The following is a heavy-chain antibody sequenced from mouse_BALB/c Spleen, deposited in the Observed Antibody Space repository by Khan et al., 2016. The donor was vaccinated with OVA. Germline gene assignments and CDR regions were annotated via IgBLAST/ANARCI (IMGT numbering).Heavy chain of an antibody. Sequence: EVKLLESGPGLVKPSQSLSLTCTVTGYSITSDYAWNWIRQFPGNKLEWMGYISYSGNTNYNPSLKSRISITRDTSKNQFFLQLNSVTTEDTATYYCSRVYRVDFDYWGQGTTLTVSS. D-gene: IGHD2-14*01. J-gene: IGHJ2*01. CDR3: SRVYRVDFDY. CDR1: GYSITSDYA. V-gene: IGHV3-2*02. CDR2: ISYSGNT.